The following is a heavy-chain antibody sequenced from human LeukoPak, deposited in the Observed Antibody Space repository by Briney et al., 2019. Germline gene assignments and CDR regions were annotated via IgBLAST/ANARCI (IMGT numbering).Heavy chain of an antibody. Sequence: SETLSLTCTVSGGSISSYYWSWIRQPPGKGLEWIGYIYYSGSTNYNPSLKSRVTISVDTSKNQFSLKLSSVTAADTAVYYCARERGSGSYFPYYYYMDVWGKGTTVTVSS. CDR2: IYYSGST. V-gene: IGHV4-59*01. CDR3: ARERGSGSYFPYYYYMDV. CDR1: GGSISSYY. D-gene: IGHD1-26*01. J-gene: IGHJ6*03.